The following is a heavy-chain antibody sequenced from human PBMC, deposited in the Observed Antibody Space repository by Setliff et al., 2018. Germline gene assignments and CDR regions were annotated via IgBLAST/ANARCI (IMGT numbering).Heavy chain of an antibody. D-gene: IGHD2-8*01. J-gene: IGHJ3*01. CDR3: VHNADFIGTFNT. Sequence: GGSLRLSCAVSGLRFSDAWVSWVRQAPGKGLEWAGRIKSYGSGGTIDYAAPVEGRVTISRDDSKNTVYLQMSSLKIEDTAVYYCVHNADFIGTFNTWGQGTMVTVSS. CDR2: IKSYGSGGTI. V-gene: IGHV3-15*01. CDR1: GLRFSDAW.